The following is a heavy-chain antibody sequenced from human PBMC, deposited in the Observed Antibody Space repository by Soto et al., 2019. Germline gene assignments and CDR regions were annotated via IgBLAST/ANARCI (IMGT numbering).Heavy chain of an antibody. Sequence: QVQLQESGPGLVKPSETLSLTCTVSGGSISGYYWSWIRQPPGKGLEWIGYMYNTGSTVYNPSFKSPVTTPVDTSKNQFSLKLNSGTAADTAVYYCARDLWGYCGTDCYPLDVWGQGTT. V-gene: IGHV4-59*01. CDR2: MYNTGST. J-gene: IGHJ6*02. CDR1: GGSISGYY. D-gene: IGHD2-21*02. CDR3: ARDLWGYCGTDCYPLDV.